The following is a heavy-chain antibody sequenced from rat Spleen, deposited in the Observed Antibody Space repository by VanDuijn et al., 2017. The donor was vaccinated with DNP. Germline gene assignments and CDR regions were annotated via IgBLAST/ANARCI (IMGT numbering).Heavy chain of an antibody. CDR3: TTHGSIATISTGAMDV. Sequence: EVQLVESGGGLVQPGRSVKLSCAASGFTFSDYSMAWVRQAPKEGLEWVATIVYDGSSTVYGDSVTGRFTISRDNAKSTLYLQMDSLRSEDTATYYCTTHGSIATISTGAMDVWGQGTSVTVSS. V-gene: IGHV5S10*01. D-gene: IGHD1-2*01. CDR2: IVYDGSST. CDR1: GFTFSDYS. J-gene: IGHJ4*01.